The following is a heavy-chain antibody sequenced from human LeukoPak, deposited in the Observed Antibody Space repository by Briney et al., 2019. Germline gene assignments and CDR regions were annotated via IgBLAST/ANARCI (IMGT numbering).Heavy chain of an antibody. V-gene: IGHV3-21*01. D-gene: IGHD5-18*01. CDR1: GFTFSRYS. J-gene: IGHJ6*03. CDR3: ARGYGLDYPWYYYYMDV. Sequence: GGSLRLSCAASGFTFSRYSMNWVRQAPGKGLEWVSSISSGSSYIYYADSVKGRFTISRDNAKNSLYLQMNSLRAEDTAVYYCARGYGLDYPWYYYYMDVWGKGTTVIISS. CDR2: ISSGSSYI.